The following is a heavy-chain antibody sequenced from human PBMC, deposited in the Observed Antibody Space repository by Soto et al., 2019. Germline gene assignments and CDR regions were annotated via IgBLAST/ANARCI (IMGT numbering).Heavy chain of an antibody. D-gene: IGHD3-22*01. CDR1: GGSISSYY. J-gene: IGHJ6*02. CDR3: ARDGYYESSGSSSYYYGMDV. V-gene: IGHV4-59*01. Sequence: QVQLQESGPGLVKPSETLSLTCTVSGGSISSYYWSWIRQPPGKGLEWIGYIYYSGNTNYNPSLKSRFTTSIETSKTQFPLKLSAVTAADTAVYYCARDGYYESSGSSSYYYGMDVWGQGTTVTVSS. CDR2: IYYSGNT.